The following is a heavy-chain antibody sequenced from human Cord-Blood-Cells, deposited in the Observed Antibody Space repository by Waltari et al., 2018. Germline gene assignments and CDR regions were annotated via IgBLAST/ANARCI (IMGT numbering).Heavy chain of an antibody. CDR1: GGTFSSYA. Sequence: QVQLVQSGAEVKKPGSSVKVSCKASGGTFSSYAISWVRQAPGQGLEWMGGSIAILAIANYAQKGQGRVTITADESTRTAYMELSSLRSEDTAVYYCARGGEGFTRFDPWGQGTLVTVSS. V-gene: IGHV1-69*04. CDR3: ARGGEGFTRFDP. CDR2: SIAILAIA. J-gene: IGHJ5*02. D-gene: IGHD3-10*01.